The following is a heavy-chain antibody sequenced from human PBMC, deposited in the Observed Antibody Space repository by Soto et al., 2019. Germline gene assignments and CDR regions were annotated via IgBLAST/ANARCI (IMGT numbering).Heavy chain of an antibody. V-gene: IGHV1-46*01. Sequence: ASVKVSCKASGYTFTNYYIHWVRQAPGQGLEWMGIINPSDGSTTYTQKFQGRVTMIRDTSTSTVYMELSSLRSEDTAVYYCARVSGSYCPFDYGGRGTLVTVSS. CDR2: INPSDGST. J-gene: IGHJ4*02. D-gene: IGHD1-26*01. CDR1: GYTFTNYY. CDR3: ARVSGSYCPFDY.